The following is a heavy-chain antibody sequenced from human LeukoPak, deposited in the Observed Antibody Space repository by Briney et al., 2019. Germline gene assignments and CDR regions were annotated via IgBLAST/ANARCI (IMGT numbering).Heavy chain of an antibody. CDR3: AKHSSSWYCVV. D-gene: IGHD6-13*01. J-gene: IGHJ6*04. V-gene: IGHV3-23*01. CDR2: ISGSGGST. Sequence: GGSLRLSCAASGFTFSSYGMSWVRQAPGKGLEWVSAISGSGGSTYYADSVKGRFTISRDNSKKTLYLQMNSLRAEDTGECYCAKHSSSWYCVVWGEGTTVTISS. CDR1: GFTFSSYG.